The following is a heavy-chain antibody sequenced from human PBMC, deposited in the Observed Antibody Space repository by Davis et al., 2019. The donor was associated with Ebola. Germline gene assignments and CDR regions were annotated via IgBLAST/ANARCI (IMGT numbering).Heavy chain of an antibody. J-gene: IGHJ3*02. V-gene: IGHV3-30-3*01. CDR2: ISYDGSNK. CDR1: GFTFSSYA. D-gene: IGHD2-15*01. Sequence: PGGSLRLSCAASGFTFSSYAMHWVRQAPGKGLEWVAVISYDGSNKYYADSVKGRFTISRDNSKNTLYLQMNSLRAEDTAVYYCARVGVVAAHADAFDIWGQGTMVTVSS. CDR3: ARVGVVAAHADAFDI.